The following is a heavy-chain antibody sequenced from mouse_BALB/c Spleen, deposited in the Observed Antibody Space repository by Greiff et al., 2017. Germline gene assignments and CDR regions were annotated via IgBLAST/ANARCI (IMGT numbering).Heavy chain of an antibody. CDR2: INPGSGGT. V-gene: IGHV1-54*01. Sequence: VQLQQSGAELVRPGTSVKVSCKASGYAFTNYLIEWVKQRPGQGLEWIGVINPGSGGTNYNEKFKGKATLTADKSSSTAYMQLSSLTSDDSAVYFCARSVTTVVATRDYAMDYWGQGTSVTVSS. CDR3: ARSVTTVVATRDYAMDY. D-gene: IGHD1-1*01. J-gene: IGHJ4*01. CDR1: GYAFTNYL.